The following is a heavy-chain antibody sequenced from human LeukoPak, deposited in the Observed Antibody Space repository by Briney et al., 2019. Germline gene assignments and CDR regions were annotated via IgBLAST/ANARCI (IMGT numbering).Heavy chain of an antibody. CDR1: GGSISSSSYY. Sequence: SETLSLTCTVSGGSISSSSYYWGWIRQPPGKGLEWIGSTYYSGSTYYNPSLKSRVTISVDTSKNQFSLKLSSVTAADTAVYYCAREAPPPDCGGDCYSGDYWGQGTLVTVSS. D-gene: IGHD2-21*02. CDR3: AREAPPPDCGGDCYSGDY. CDR2: TYYSGST. J-gene: IGHJ4*02. V-gene: IGHV4-39*07.